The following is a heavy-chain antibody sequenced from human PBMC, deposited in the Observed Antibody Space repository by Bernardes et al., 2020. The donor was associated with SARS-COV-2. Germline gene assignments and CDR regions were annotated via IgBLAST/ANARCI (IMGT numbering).Heavy chain of an antibody. Sequence: AAVKVPCKVSGYTLTELSMHWVRQAPGKGLEWMGGFYPEDGETIYAQKFQGRVTMTEDTSTDTAYMELSSLRSEDTAVYYCATGPAAIWSNWFDPWGQGTLVTVSS. CDR2: FYPEDGET. J-gene: IGHJ5*02. V-gene: IGHV1-24*01. CDR3: ATGPAAIWSNWFDP. CDR1: GYTLTELS. D-gene: IGHD2-2*01.